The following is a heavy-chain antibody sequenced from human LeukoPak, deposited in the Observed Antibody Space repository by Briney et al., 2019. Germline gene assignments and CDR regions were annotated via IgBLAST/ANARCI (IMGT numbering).Heavy chain of an antibody. CDR3: ARDGEACLSTMIVESYDIDD. CDR1: GFSFSSYG. V-gene: IGHV3-33*01. D-gene: IGHD3-22*01. Sequence: PGRSLRLSCAASGFSFSSYGMHWVRQAPGKGLEWVAVIWQDESKKYYVDSVKGRFTISRDNAKNTLYLQMNSLRAEDTAVYYCARDGEACLSTMIVESYDIDDWGQGTLVTVSS. CDR2: IWQDESKK. J-gene: IGHJ4*02.